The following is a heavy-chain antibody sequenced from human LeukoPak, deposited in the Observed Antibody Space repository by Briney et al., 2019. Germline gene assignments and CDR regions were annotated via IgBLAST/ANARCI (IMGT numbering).Heavy chain of an antibody. V-gene: IGHV4-39*07. CDR2: INHSGST. CDR3: ARLYCSSTSHSDYYHYMDV. Sequence: SETLSLTCTVSGGSISTSNYYWGWIRQPPGKGLEWIGEINHSGSTNYNPSLKSRVTISVDTSKNQFSLKLSSVTAADTAVYYCARLYCSSTSHSDYYHYMDVWGKGTTVTVSS. CDR1: GGSISTSNYY. D-gene: IGHD2-2*01. J-gene: IGHJ6*03.